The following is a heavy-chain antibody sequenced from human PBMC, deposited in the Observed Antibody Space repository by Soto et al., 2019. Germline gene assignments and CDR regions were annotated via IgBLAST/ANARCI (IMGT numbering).Heavy chain of an antibody. D-gene: IGHD3-22*01. CDR1: GFTFSSYA. CDR3: ARVRDYYDSSGPAAPYYYGMDV. CDR2: ISYDGSNK. J-gene: IGHJ6*01. Sequence: QVQLVESGGGVVQPGRSLRLSCAASGFTFSSYAMHWVRQAPGKGLEWVAVISYDGSNKYYADSVKGRFTISRDNSKNTLYLQMNSLRAEDTAVYYCARVRDYYDSSGPAAPYYYGMDVW. V-gene: IGHV3-30-3*01.